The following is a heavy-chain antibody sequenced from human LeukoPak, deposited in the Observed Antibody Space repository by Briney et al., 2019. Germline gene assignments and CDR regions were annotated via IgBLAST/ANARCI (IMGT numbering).Heavy chain of an antibody. V-gene: IGHV3-30-3*01. CDR1: GFTFSSYA. CDR2: ISYDGSNK. J-gene: IGHJ4*02. CDR3: AKDSAVADTDFDY. Sequence: GMSLRLSCAASGFTFSSYAMHWVRQAPGKGLEWVAVISYDGSNKYYADSVKGRFTISRDNSKNTLYLQMNSLRAEDTAVYYCAKDSAVADTDFDYWGQGTLVTVSS. D-gene: IGHD6-19*01.